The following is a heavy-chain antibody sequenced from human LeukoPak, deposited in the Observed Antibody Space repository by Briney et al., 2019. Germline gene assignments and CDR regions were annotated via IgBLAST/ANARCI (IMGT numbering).Heavy chain of an antibody. CDR1: GFTFSSYA. CDR3: ATSVVVVAAIDY. V-gene: IGHV3-30-3*01. Sequence: GSLRLSCAASGFTFSSYAMHWVRQAPGKGLEWVAVISYDGSIKYYADSVKGRFTISRDNSKNTLYLQMNSLRAEDTAVYYCATSVVVVAAIDYWGQGTLVTVSS. D-gene: IGHD2-15*01. J-gene: IGHJ4*02. CDR2: ISYDGSIK.